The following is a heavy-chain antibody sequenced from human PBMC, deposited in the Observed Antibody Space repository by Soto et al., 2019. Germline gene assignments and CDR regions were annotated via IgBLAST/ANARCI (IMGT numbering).Heavy chain of an antibody. V-gene: IGHV3-7*01. J-gene: IGHJ6*03. CDR2: IKQDGSEK. D-gene: IGHD5-12*01. CDR3: ARDRYSGYDLDLSRHRNYYYYMDF. CDR1: GFTFSSYW. Sequence: GGSLRLSCAASGFTFSSYWMSWVRQAPGKGLEWVANIKQDGSEKYYVDSVKGRFTISRDNAKNSLYLQMNSLRAEDTAVYYCARDRYSGYDLDLSRHRNYYYYMDFWGKGTTVTVSS.